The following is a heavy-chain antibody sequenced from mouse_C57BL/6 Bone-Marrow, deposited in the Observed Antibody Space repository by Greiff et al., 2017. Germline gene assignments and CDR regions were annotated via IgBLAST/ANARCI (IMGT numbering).Heavy chain of an antibody. Sequence: VQLQQSGPGLVAPSQSLSITCTVSGFSLTSYGVDWVRQPPGKGLEWLGVIWGGGSTNYNSALLSRMSISKDNSKSQGFLKMNSLQTDATARYYCAKHAEGDYFDYWGQGTTLTVSS. CDR3: AKHAEGDYFDY. CDR2: IWGGGST. CDR1: GFSLTSYG. V-gene: IGHV2-9*01. J-gene: IGHJ2*01.